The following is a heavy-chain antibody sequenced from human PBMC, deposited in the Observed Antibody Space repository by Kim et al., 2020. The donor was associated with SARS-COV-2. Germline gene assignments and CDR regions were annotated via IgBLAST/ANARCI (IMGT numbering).Heavy chain of an antibody. CDR1: GDSVSSNSAA. J-gene: IGHJ6*02. Sequence: SQTLSLTCAISGDSVSSNSAAWNWIRQSPSRGLEWLGRTYYRSKWYNDYAVSVKSRITINPDTSKNQFSLQLNSVTPEDTAVYYCARDLSGLSGCSSTSCYAHMGYYYYYGMDVWGQGTTVTVSS. CDR3: ARDLSGLSGCSSTSCYAHMGYYYYYGMDV. D-gene: IGHD2-2*01. CDR2: TYYRSKWYN. V-gene: IGHV6-1*01.